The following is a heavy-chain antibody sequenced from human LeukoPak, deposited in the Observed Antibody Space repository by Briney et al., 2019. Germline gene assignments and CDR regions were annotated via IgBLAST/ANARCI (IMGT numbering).Heavy chain of an antibody. J-gene: IGHJ5*02. D-gene: IGHD1-1*01. Sequence: ASVRVSCMASGFTFSGYYMQWVRQAPGQGLEWMGIMNPSYCSTKYAQELQGRVTMPGDKSTSTVYMELSSLRSEDTAVYYCARDAIQTRYSWNDEGRKNWFDPWGPGTLVPVSS. CDR3: ARDAIQTRYSWNDEGRKNWFDP. V-gene: IGHV1-46*01. CDR1: GFTFSGYY. CDR2: MNPSYCST.